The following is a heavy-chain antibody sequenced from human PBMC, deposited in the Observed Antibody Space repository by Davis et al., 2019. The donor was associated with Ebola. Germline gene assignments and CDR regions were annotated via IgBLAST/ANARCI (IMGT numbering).Heavy chain of an antibody. V-gene: IGHV1-18*01. CDR3: TRDPAGYCSSTSCYTRGSRGKDWFDP. D-gene: IGHD2-2*02. J-gene: IGHJ5*02. Sequence: SVPVSCQASGYTFTRHGISWLRLAPGQRLEWTGWISAYNGNTNHAQQLQGRVTMTTDTSTSTAYMELRSLRSDDTAVYYCTRDPAGYCSSTSCYTRGSRGKDWFDPWGQGTLVTVSS. CDR2: ISAYNGNT. CDR1: GYTFTRHG.